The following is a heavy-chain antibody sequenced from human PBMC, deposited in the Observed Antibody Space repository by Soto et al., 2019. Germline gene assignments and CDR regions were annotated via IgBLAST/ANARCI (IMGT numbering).Heavy chain of an antibody. D-gene: IGHD1-7*01. CDR3: ARVAGERSWNYQDGMDF. CDR2: TRNKANSYTT. J-gene: IGHJ6*02. Sequence: EVQLVESGGGLVQPGGSLRLSCAASGFTFSDHYMDWVRQAPGKGLEWVGRTRNKANSYTTEYAASVKGRFTISSDDSKNSLYLQMNSLKTEDAAVYYCARVAGERSWNYQDGMDFWGQGTTVTVSS. CDR1: GFTFSDHY. V-gene: IGHV3-72*01.